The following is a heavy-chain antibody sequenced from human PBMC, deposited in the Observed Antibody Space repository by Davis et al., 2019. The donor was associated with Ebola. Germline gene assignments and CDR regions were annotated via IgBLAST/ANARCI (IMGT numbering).Heavy chain of an antibody. J-gene: IGHJ5*02. CDR3: ARGYSSWFDP. CDR2: INHSGST. CDR1: GGSFSGYY. V-gene: IGHV4-34*01. D-gene: IGHD5-18*01. Sequence: MPSETLSLTCAVYGGSFSGYYWSWIRQPPGKGLEWIGEINHSGSTNYNPSLKSRVTISVDTSKNQFSLKLSSVTAPDTAVYYCARGYSSWFDPWGQGTLVTVSS.